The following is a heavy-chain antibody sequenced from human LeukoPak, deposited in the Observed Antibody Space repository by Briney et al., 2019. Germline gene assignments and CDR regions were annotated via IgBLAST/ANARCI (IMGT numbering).Heavy chain of an antibody. Sequence: PGGSLRLSCAASGFTFSGYAMDWVRQAPGKGLEWVGRIRNKANSYTTEYAASVKGRFTISREDSKNSLSLQMNSLQTEDTAIYYCVRGAYCSGATCYDNYFDPWGQGTQVTVSS. D-gene: IGHD2-15*01. CDR1: GFTFSGYA. V-gene: IGHV3-72*01. J-gene: IGHJ5*02. CDR3: VRGAYCSGATCYDNYFDP. CDR2: IRNKANSYTT.